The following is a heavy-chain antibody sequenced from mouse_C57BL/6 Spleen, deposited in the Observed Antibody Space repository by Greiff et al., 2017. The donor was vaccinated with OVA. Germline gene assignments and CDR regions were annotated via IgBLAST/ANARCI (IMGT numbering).Heavy chain of an antibody. CDR1: GFNIKDYY. Sequence: EVQLQQSGAELVRPGASVKLSCTASGFNIKDYYMHWVKQRPEQGLEWIGRIDPEDGDTEYAPKFQGKATMTADTSSNTAYLQLSSLTSEDTAVYYCTTYYGSSWDWYFDVWGTGTTVTVSS. J-gene: IGHJ1*03. CDR3: TTYYGSSWDWYFDV. V-gene: IGHV14-1*01. CDR2: IDPEDGDT. D-gene: IGHD1-1*01.